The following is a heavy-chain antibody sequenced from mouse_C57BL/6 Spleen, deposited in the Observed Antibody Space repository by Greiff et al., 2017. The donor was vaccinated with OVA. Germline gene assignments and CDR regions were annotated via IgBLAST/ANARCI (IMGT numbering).Heavy chain of an antibody. CDR2: IYPRSGNT. Sequence: VQLQQSGSELARPGASVKLSCKASGYTFTSYGISWVKQRTGQGLEWIGEIYPRSGNTYYNEKFKGKDTLTADKSSSTAYMELRSLTSEDSAVYFCARDGYYDYYAMDYWGQGTSVTVSS. CDR3: ARDGYYDYYAMDY. J-gene: IGHJ4*01. V-gene: IGHV1-81*01. CDR1: GYTFTSYG. D-gene: IGHD2-3*01.